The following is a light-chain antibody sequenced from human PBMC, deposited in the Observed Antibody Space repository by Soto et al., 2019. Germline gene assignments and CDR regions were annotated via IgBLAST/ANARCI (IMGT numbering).Light chain of an antibody. V-gene: IGLV2-8*01. CDR2: DVI. Sequence: QSALTQLPSASGSPGQSVTISCTGSSSDVGGYNYVSWYQQHPGKTPKLMIYDVIKRPSGVPDRFSGSKSGNTPSLTVSGVQSEDEADYYCSSYTGSNTLGVFGTGTKLTVL. CDR3: SSYTGSNTLGV. CDR1: SSDVGGYNY. J-gene: IGLJ1*01.